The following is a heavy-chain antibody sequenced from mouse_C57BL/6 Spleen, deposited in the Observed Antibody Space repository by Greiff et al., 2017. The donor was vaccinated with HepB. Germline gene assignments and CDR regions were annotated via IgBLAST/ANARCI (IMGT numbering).Heavy chain of an antibody. J-gene: IGHJ1*03. V-gene: IGHV7-3*01. Sequence: EVKLVDSGGGLVQPGGSLSLSCAASGFTFTDYYMSWVRQPPGKALEWLGFISNKANGYTTEYSATGKGRFTITRDNSQSILYLQMNALRAEDSATYYCARDTRDYYGRSSWDFEGWGTGTTVT. CDR1: GFTFTDYY. CDR3: ARDTRDYYGRSSWDFEG. D-gene: IGHD1-1*01. CDR2: ISNKANGYTT.